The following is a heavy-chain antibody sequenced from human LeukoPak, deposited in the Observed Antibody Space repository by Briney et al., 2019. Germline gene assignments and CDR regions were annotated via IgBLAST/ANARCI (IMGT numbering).Heavy chain of an antibody. D-gene: IGHD3-22*01. CDR2: INPNSGGT. CDR3: ATAPSYYYDSSAFNWFDP. V-gene: IGHV1-2*02. Sequence: ASVKVSCKASGYTFTGYYMHWVRQAPGQGLEWMGWINPNSGGTNYAQKFQGRVTMTRDTSTSTAYMELSRLRSDDTAVYYCATAPSYYYDSSAFNWFDPWGQGTLVTVSS. J-gene: IGHJ5*02. CDR1: GYTFTGYY.